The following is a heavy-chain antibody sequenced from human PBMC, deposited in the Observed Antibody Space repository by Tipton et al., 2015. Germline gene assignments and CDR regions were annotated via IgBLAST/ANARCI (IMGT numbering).Heavy chain of an antibody. V-gene: IGHV4-39*07. CDR3: ARDLEHGMDV. CDR2: IHYGGNT. J-gene: IGHJ6*02. Sequence: TLSLTCTVSGDSISRSNYYWGWIRQPPGMGLEWIASIHYGGNTHYNPSLMSRVTISLDTSKNQFSLTLNSVTAADTAVYYCARDLEHGMDVWGQGTMVTVSS. CDR1: GDSISRSNYY. D-gene: IGHD5-24*01.